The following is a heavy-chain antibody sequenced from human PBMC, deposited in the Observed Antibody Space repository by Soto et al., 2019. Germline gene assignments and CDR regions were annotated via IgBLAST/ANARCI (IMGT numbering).Heavy chain of an antibody. D-gene: IGHD3-22*01. CDR2: ITSSGGTM. CDR1: GFTFSDYY. J-gene: IGHJ5*02. Sequence: GGSLRLSCAASGFTFSDYYMSWIRQPPGKGLEWISYITSSGGTMYYADSVKGRFTISRDNAKNSLYLQMNSLRAEDTAVYYCARGVYDSNGYSYPWGQGTLVTVSS. V-gene: IGHV3-11*04. CDR3: ARGVYDSNGYSYP.